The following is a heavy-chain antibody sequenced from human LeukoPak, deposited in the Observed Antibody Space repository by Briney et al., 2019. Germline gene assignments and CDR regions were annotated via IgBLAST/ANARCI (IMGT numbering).Heavy chain of an antibody. D-gene: IGHD6-19*01. CDR3: TRARIPVAAGMDV. Sequence: GGSLRLSCAASGFTFSNYGMHWVRQAPGEGLEWVALISYDGSKKYYADSVRGRFIISRDNSKNTLYLQMNSLRAEDTAVYYCTRARIPVAAGMDVWGQGTTVTVSS. CDR2: ISYDGSKK. CDR1: GFTFSNYG. V-gene: IGHV3-30*03. J-gene: IGHJ6*02.